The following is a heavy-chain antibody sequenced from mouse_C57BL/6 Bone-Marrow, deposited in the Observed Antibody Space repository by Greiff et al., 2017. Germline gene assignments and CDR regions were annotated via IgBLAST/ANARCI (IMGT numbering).Heavy chain of an antibody. CDR3: ASFDGNYFDF. CDR1: GYTFTNYW. V-gene: IGHV1-64*01. J-gene: IGHJ2*01. D-gene: IGHD2-3*01. Sequence: QVQLQQPGAELVKPGASVKLSCKASGYTFTNYWMHWVKQRPGPGLEWIGGIDPEIGDTEYASKFQGKATITSDTASNTAYLQLSSLTSEDTAVYYCASFDGNYFDFWGQGTPLTVAS. CDR2: IDPEIGDT.